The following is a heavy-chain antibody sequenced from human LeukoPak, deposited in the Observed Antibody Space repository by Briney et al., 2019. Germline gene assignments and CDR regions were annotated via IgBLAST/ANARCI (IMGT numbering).Heavy chain of an antibody. CDR1: GYTFTSYA. V-gene: IGHV7-4-1*02. D-gene: IGHD1-1*01. J-gene: IGHJ6*04. CDR3: ARVESHGSLGV. CDR2: INANTGNP. Sequence: GASVKVSCKASGYTFTSYAMNWVRQAPGQGLEWMGWINANTGNPKYAQDFTGRFVFSLDTSVSTAYLQIRSLKAEDTAVYYCARVESHGSLGVWGKGTTVTVSS.